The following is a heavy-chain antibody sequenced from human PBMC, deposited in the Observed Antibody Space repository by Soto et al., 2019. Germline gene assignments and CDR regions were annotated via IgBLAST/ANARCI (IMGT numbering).Heavy chain of an antibody. D-gene: IGHD4-17*01. V-gene: IGHV1-69*01. J-gene: IGHJ4*02. CDR1: GGTFSSYA. CDR3: ARDGDGDYKYYFDY. Sequence: QVQLVQSGAEVKKPGSSVKVSCKASGGTFSSYAISWLRQAPGQGLEWMGGIIPIFGTANYAQQFQGRVTLTADESTSTAYMELSSLRSEDTAVYYCARDGDGDYKYYFDYWGQGTLVTVSS. CDR2: IIPIFGTA.